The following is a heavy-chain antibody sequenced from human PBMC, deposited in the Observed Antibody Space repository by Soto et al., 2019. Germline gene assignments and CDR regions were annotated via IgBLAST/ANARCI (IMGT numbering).Heavy chain of an antibody. V-gene: IGHV3-21*01. CDR3: ARESEDLTSNFDY. CDR1: GFTFSSYA. CDR2: ISSTTNYI. Sequence: GGSLRLSCAASGFTFSSYAMNWVRQAPGKGLEWVSSISSTTNYIYYADSMKGRFTVSRDNAKNSVYLEMNSLSAEDTAVYYCARESEDLTSNFDYWGQGTLVTVSS. J-gene: IGHJ4*02.